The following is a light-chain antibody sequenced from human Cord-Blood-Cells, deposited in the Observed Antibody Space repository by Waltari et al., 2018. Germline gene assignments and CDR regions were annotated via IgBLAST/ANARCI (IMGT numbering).Light chain of an antibody. V-gene: IGLV2-11*01. Sequence: QSALTQPRPVSGSPGQPVTIPCTGTSSAVCAYHYVSWYQQQPVKAPKLRIYNVSKRPAGVPGRFSGSKSGSTASLTISGLQAEDEADYDCCSYAGSYTVVFGGGTKLTVL. CDR1: SSAVCAYHY. CDR2: NVS. CDR3: CSYAGSYTVV. J-gene: IGLJ2*01.